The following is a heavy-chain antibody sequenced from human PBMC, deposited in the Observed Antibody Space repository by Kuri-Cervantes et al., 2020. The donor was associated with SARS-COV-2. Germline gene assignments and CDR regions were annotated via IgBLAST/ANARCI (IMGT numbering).Heavy chain of an antibody. CDR3: ARRDYDFWSGYAWFDP. CDR2: IYYSGTT. Sequence: GSLRLSCTVSNSSMRTYFWSWIRQPPGKGLEWIGSIYYSGTTNYNPSLKSRVTISVDTSKNQFSLKLSSVTAADTAVYYCARRDYDFWSGYAWFDPWGQGTLVTVSS. J-gene: IGHJ5*02. CDR1: NSSMRTYF. V-gene: IGHV4-59*12. D-gene: IGHD3-3*01.